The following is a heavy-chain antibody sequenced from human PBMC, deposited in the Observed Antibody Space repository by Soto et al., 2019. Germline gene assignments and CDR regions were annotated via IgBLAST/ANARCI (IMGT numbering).Heavy chain of an antibody. CDR3: AADWLTIAVAGDYYYYGMDV. Sequence: VKVSCKASGFTFTSSAVQFVRQARGQRLEWIGWIVVGSGNTNYAQKFQERVTITRDMSTSTAYMELSSLRSEDTAVYYCAADWLTIAVAGDYYYYGMDVWG. D-gene: IGHD6-19*01. CDR2: IVVGSGNT. J-gene: IGHJ6*02. V-gene: IGHV1-58*01. CDR1: GFTFTSSA.